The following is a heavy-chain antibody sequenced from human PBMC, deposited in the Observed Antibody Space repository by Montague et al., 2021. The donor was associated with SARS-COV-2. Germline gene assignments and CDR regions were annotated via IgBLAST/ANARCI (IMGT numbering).Heavy chain of an antibody. J-gene: IGHJ5*01. Sequence: SLRLSCAASGFTFSDYYMSWIRQAPGKGLEWISYISSSGSTIYYADSVKGRFTISRDNAKNSLYLQMNSLRAEDTAVYYCARVAKLAAAGRCGFDSWGQGTMVTVSS. D-gene: IGHD6-13*01. V-gene: IGHV3-11*01. CDR3: ARVAKLAAAGRCGFDS. CDR2: ISSSGSTI. CDR1: GFTFSDYY.